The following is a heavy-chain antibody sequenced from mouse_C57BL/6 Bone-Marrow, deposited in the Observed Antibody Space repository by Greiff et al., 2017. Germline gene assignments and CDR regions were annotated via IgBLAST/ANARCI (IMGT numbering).Heavy chain of an antibody. Sequence: QVQLQQPGAELVMPGASVKLSCKASGYTFTSYWMHWVKQRPGQGLEWIGEIDPSDSYTNYNQKFKGKSTLTVDKSSSTAYMQLSSLTSEDSAVYYCARRELRMTPYYAMDDWGQGTSVTVSS. CDR1: GYTFTSYW. CDR3: ARRELRMTPYYAMDD. D-gene: IGHD3-2*02. CDR2: IDPSDSYT. V-gene: IGHV1-69*01. J-gene: IGHJ4*01.